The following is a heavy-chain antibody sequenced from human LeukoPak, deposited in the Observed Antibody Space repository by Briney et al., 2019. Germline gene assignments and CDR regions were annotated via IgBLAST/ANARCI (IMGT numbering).Heavy chain of an antibody. CDR3: ARESGSYWETDAFDI. J-gene: IGHJ3*02. D-gene: IGHD1-26*01. V-gene: IGHV3-7*01. CDR1: GFTFSSYW. CDR2: IKQGGSEK. Sequence: GGSLRHSCAASGFTFSSYWMSWVRQAPGKGLEWVANIKQGGSEKYYVDSVKGRFTISRDNAKNSLYLQMNSLRAEDTAVYYCARESGSYWETDAFDIWGQGTMVTVSS.